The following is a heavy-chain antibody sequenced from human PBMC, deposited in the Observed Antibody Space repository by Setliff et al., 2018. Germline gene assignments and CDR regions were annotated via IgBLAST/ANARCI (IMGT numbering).Heavy chain of an antibody. V-gene: IGHV3-21*01. CDR2: ISSSSSYI. CDR3: ARDAEPSAISLYYFDY. CDR1: GFTFSSYS. J-gene: IGHJ4*02. Sequence: GGSLRLSCAASGFTFSSYSMNWVRQAPGKGLEWVSSISSSSSYIYYADSVKGRFTISRDNAKNSLYLQMNSLRAEDTAVYYCARDAEPSAISLYYFDYWGQGTLVTVSS. D-gene: IGHD2-2*02.